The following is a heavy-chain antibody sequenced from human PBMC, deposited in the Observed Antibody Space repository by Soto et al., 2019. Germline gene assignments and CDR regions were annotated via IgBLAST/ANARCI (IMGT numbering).Heavy chain of an antibody. V-gene: IGHV1-69*01. J-gene: IGHJ4*02. CDR2: IIPMFGTA. Sequence: QVQLGQSGAEVRKPGSSVKVSCKASGGTFSRHAISWVRQAPGQGLEWMGGIIPMFGTANHAQKFQGRVTIIADESTSTAYMELSSLRSEDTATYYCASGWGHESSDYYYAYWGQGTLVLVSS. D-gene: IGHD3-22*01. CDR3: ASGWGHESSDYYYAY. CDR1: GGTFSRHA.